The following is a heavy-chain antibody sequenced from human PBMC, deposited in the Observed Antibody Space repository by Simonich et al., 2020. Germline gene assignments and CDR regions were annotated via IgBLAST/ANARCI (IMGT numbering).Heavy chain of an antibody. D-gene: IGHD3-3*01. CDR2: IWYDGSNK. CDR1: GFTFSSYG. J-gene: IGHJ6*02. Sequence: QVQLVESGGGVVQPGRSLRLSCAASGFTFSSYGMHWVRQAPGKGLEWVAVIWYDGSNKYYADSVKGRFTISRDNSKNTLYLQMNSLRAEDTAMYYCAKGYGTSFGGYGMDVWGQGTTVTVSS. CDR3: AKGYGTSFGGYGMDV. V-gene: IGHV3-30*18.